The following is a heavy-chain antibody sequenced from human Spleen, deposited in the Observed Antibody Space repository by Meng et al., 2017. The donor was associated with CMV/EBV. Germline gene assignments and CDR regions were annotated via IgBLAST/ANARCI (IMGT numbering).Heavy chain of an antibody. Sequence: GESLKISCAASGFTFSSFAMTWVRQAPGKGLEWVSAINYNGVSTYYADSGKGRFTISRDNSRNTVSLQMNSLRAEDTAVYFCAKMDAAMVPSDYWGQGTLVTVSS. D-gene: IGHD5-18*01. CDR1: GFTFSSFA. J-gene: IGHJ4*02. CDR3: AKMDAAMVPSDY. CDR2: INYNGVST. V-gene: IGHV3-23*01.